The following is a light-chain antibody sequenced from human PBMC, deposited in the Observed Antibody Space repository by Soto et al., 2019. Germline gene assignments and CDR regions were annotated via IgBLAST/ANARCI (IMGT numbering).Light chain of an antibody. CDR1: SSNIGNNY. CDR3: GTWDGSLSGWW. J-gene: IGLJ3*02. Sequence: QSVLTQPPSVSAAPGQKVTISCSGSSSNIGNNYVSWYQHLPGTAPKLLIYDNDKRPSGIPDRFSGSKSGTSATLGITGLQTGDDADYYCGTWDGSLSGWWFGGGTKLTVL. V-gene: IGLV1-51*01. CDR2: DND.